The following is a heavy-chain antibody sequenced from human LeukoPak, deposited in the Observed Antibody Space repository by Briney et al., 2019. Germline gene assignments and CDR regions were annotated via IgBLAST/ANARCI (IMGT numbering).Heavy chain of an antibody. J-gene: IGHJ6*02. CDR1: GGSISSGGYS. Sequence: SQTLSLTCAVSGGSISSGGYSWSWIRQPPGKGQEWIGYIYHSGSTYYNPSLKSRVTISVDTSKNQFSLKLSSVTAADTAVYYCARHQKQQLPMYYYYYGMDVWGQGTTVTVSS. D-gene: IGHD6-13*01. CDR3: ARHQKQQLPMYYYYYGMDV. CDR2: IYHSGST. V-gene: IGHV4-30-2*01.